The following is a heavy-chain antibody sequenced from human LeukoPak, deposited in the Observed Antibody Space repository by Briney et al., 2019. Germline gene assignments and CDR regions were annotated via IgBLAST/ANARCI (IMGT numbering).Heavy chain of an antibody. CDR1: GFSFSKYN. D-gene: IGHD2-15*01. CDR3: AKVVVVGNYYYYMDV. V-gene: IGHV3-21*01. Sequence: GGSLRLSCAASGFSFSKYNMNWVRQAPGKGLEWVSSISSGGSYIYYADSVKGRFTISRDNTKNTLYLQMNSLRAEDTAVYYCAKVVVVGNYYYYMDVWGKGTTVTISS. J-gene: IGHJ6*03. CDR2: ISSGGSYI.